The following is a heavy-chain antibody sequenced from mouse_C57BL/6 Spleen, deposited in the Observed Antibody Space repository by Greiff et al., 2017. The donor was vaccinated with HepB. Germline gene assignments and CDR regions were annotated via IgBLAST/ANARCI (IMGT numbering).Heavy chain of an antibody. CDR3: AKMSGNRYFDV. V-gene: IGHV2-5*01. CDR2: IWRGGST. D-gene: IGHD2-1*01. Sequence: VQGVESGPGLVQPSQSLSITCTVSGFSLTSYGVHWVRQSPGKGLEWLGVIWRGGSTDYNAAFMSRLSITKDNSKSQVFFKMNSLQADDTAIYYCAKMSGNRYFDVWGTGTTVTVSS. J-gene: IGHJ1*03. CDR1: GFSLTSYG.